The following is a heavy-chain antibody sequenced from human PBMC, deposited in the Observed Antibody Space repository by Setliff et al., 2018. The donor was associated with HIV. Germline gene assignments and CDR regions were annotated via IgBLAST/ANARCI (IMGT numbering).Heavy chain of an antibody. J-gene: IGHJ6*03. D-gene: IGHD6-19*01. Sequence: SVKVSCKASGGTFSSYAISWVRQAPGQGLEWMGGIIPMSGVPKYAQKFQGRVTITADKSTSTAYLELSSLRSEDTAVYYCARNPEMAALNYFYYYMDVWGKGTTVTVSS. CDR2: IIPMSGVP. CDR1: GGTFSSYA. V-gene: IGHV1-69*10. CDR3: ARNPEMAALNYFYYYMDV.